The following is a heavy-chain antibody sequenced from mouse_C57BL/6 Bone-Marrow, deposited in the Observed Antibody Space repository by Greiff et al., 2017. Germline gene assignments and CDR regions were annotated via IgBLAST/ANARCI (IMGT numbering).Heavy chain of an antibody. Sequence: QVQLQQSGAELARPGASVKMSCKASGYTFTSYTMHWVKQRPGQGLEWIGYITPSSGYTKYNQKFKDKATLTADKSSRTAYLQLSSLTSEDSAVYYCARASLYDYDCKAWFAYWGQGTLVTVSA. CDR3: ARASLYDYDCKAWFAY. D-gene: IGHD2-4*01. J-gene: IGHJ3*01. CDR2: ITPSSGYT. CDR1: GYTFTSYT. V-gene: IGHV1-4*01.